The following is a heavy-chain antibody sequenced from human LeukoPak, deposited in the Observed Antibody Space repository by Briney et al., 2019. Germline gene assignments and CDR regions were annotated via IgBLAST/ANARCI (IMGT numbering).Heavy chain of an antibody. Sequence: PGGSLRLSCAASGFTVSNYYLNWVRQAPGKGLEWVSLIYSDGSTSYADSVKGRFTISRDNSKNTLYLQMNSLRVEDTAVYYCARDPPAVTTNTYGWGQGTLVTVSS. D-gene: IGHD1-1*01. J-gene: IGHJ4*02. CDR3: ARDPPAVTTNTYG. CDR1: GFTVSNYY. CDR2: IYSDGST. V-gene: IGHV3-66*01.